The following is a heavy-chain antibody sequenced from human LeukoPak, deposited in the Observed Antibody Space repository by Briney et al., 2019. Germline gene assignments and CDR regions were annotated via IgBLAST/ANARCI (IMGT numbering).Heavy chain of an antibody. D-gene: IGHD2-2*01. V-gene: IGHV1-69*13. CDR3: AQTLGYCSSTSCYYYGMDV. J-gene: IGHJ6*04. CDR1: GGTFSSYA. CDR2: IIPSFGAA. Sequence: SVNVSCKGSGGTFSSYAISWVRQGPGQGIEWKGGIIPSFGAANYAQKFQGRVTITADESTSTAYMELSSMRSEDTAVYYCAQTLGYCSSTSCYYYGMDVWGKGNTVTVSS.